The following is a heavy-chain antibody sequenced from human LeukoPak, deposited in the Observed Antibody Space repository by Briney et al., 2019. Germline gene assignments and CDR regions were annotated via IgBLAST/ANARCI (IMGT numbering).Heavy chain of an antibody. J-gene: IGHJ6*02. CDR3: AKDLGPSDYYGSGSYHYYYYGMDV. CDR2: ISWNSGSI. D-gene: IGHD3-10*01. Sequence: GGSLRLSCAASGFTVSSNYKSWVRQAPGKGLEWVSGISWNSGSIGYADSVKGRFTISRDNAKNSLYLQMNSLRAEDTALYYCAKDLGPSDYYGSGSYHYYYYGMDVWGQGTTVTVSS. V-gene: IGHV3-9*01. CDR1: GFTVSSNY.